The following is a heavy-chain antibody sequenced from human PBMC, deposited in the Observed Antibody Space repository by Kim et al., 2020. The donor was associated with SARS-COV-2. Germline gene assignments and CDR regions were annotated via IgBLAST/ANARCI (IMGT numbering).Heavy chain of an antibody. V-gene: IGHV3-7*01. D-gene: IGHD4-4*01. Sequence: YDVDSVKGRFTISRDNAKNSLYLQMNSLRAEDTAVYYCARNTVTTDAFDIWGQGTMVTVSS. J-gene: IGHJ3*02. CDR3: ARNTVTTDAFDI.